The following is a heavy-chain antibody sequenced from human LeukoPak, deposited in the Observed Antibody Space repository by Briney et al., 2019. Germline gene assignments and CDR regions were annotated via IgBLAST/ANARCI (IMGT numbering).Heavy chain of an antibody. CDR3: ARGGYSYKGAWFDP. CDR1: GGSFSGYY. V-gene: IGHV4-34*01. D-gene: IGHD5-18*01. Sequence: SETLSLTCAVYGGSFSGYYWSWIRQPPGKGLEWIGEINHSGSTNYNPSLKSRVTISVDTSKNLFSLKLSSVTAADTAVYYCARGGYSYKGAWFDPWGQGTLVTVSS. J-gene: IGHJ5*02. CDR2: INHSGST.